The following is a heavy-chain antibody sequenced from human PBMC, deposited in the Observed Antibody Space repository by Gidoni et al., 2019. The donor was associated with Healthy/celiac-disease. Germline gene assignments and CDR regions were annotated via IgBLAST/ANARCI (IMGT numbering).Heavy chain of an antibody. V-gene: IGHV3-53*01. CDR1: GFTFSSNY. D-gene: IGHD7-27*01. Sequence: EGQLVASGGGLIQPGGSLRLSCSASGFTFSSNYMSWVRQAPGQGLEWVSVIYSGGSTYYAASVKGRFTISRDNSKNTLYLQMNSLRAEDTAVYYCARSDRPSGAFDIWGQGTMVTVSS. CDR2: IYSGGST. J-gene: IGHJ3*02. CDR3: ARSDRPSGAFDI.